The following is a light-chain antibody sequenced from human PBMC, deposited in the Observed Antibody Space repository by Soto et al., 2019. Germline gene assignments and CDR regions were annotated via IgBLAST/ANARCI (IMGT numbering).Light chain of an antibody. CDR2: DAS. CDR1: QSVSSY. Sequence: EIVLTQSPATLSLSPGERATLSCRASQSVSSYLAWYQQKPGQAPRLLIYDASNRATGIPARFSGSGSGTDVTLTISSLEPEDCAVYYCQQRSNWPYTFGQGTKLEIK. V-gene: IGKV3-11*01. J-gene: IGKJ2*01. CDR3: QQRSNWPYT.